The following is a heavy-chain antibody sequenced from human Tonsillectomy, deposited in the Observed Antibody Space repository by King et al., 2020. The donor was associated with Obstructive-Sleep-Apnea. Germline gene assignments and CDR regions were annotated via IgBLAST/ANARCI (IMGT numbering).Heavy chain of an antibody. CDR2: ISWDGGNT. CDR3: AKDINSGAPY. Sequence: VQLVESGGVVVQPGGSLRLSCAASGFTFDDYAMHWVRQAPGKGLEWVSLISWDGGNTYYADSVKGRFTISRDNSKNSLHLQMNSLRAEDTALYYCAKDINSGAPYWGQGTLVTVSS. D-gene: IGHD2/OR15-2a*01. J-gene: IGHJ4*02. V-gene: IGHV3-43D*03. CDR1: GFTFDDYA.